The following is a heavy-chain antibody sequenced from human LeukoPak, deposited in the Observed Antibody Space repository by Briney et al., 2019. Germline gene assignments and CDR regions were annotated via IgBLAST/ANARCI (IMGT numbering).Heavy chain of an antibody. CDR3: AKDPGYSYGSIDY. J-gene: IGHJ4*02. CDR1: GFTVSSNY. CDR2: IYSGGST. Sequence: PGGSLRLSCAASGFTVSSNYMSWVRQAPGKGLEWVSVIYSGGSTYYADSVKGRFTISRDNSKNTLYLQMNSLRAEDTAVYYCAKDPGYSYGSIDYWGQGTLVTVSS. D-gene: IGHD5-18*01. V-gene: IGHV3-66*01.